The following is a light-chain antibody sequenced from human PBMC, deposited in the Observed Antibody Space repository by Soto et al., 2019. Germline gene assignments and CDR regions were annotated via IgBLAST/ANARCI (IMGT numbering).Light chain of an antibody. CDR3: QQYNNWPFS. V-gene: IGKV3-15*01. CDR1: QGVTTN. Sequence: EILITQSPATLSVSPGERATLSCRAGQGVTTNFAWYQQKSDQSPRILIYDVSIRATGVPARFSATGSETDFTLTISGLQSEDSAVYFCQQYNNWPFSFGQGTRLEIK. CDR2: DVS. J-gene: IGKJ5*01.